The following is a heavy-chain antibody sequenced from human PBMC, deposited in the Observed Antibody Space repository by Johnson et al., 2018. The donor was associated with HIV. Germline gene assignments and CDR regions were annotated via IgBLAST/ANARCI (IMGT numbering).Heavy chain of an antibody. Sequence: VQLVESGGGLVQPGGSLRLSCAASGFIFISYAMHWVRQGPGKRLEFVSAISSSGGSTYYANSVKGIFTISRDNSKNTLYLQMCSLRTEDMAVYYCARGARYFDWLPADEGFAFDIWGQGTMVTVSS. D-gene: IGHD3-9*01. CDR3: ARGARYFDWLPADEGFAFDI. CDR1: GFIFISYA. CDR2: ISSSGGST. V-gene: IGHV3-64*01. J-gene: IGHJ3*02.